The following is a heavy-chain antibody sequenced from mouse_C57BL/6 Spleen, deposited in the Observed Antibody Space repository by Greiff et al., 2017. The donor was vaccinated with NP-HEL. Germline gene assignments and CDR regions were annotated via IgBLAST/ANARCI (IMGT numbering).Heavy chain of an antibody. Sequence: QVQLQQSGAELVRPGASVTLSCKASGYTFTDYEMHWVKQTPVHGLEWIGAIDPETGGTAYNQKFKGKAILTADKSSSTAYMELRSLTSEDSAVYYCTYSNYVYFDYWGQGTTLTVSS. J-gene: IGHJ2*01. CDR3: TYSNYVYFDY. V-gene: IGHV1-15*01. CDR2: IDPETGGT. D-gene: IGHD2-5*01. CDR1: GYTFTDYE.